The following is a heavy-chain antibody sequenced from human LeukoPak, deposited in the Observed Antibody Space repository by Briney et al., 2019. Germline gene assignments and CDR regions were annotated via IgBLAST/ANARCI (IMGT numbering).Heavy chain of an antibody. Sequence: ASVKVSCKASGYTFTSYYMHWVRQAPGQGLEWMGIINPSGGSTSYAQKFQGRVTMTRDMSTSTVYMELSSLRSEDTAVYYCASSSSGYRDAFDIWGQGTMVTVSS. D-gene: IGHD3-22*01. CDR3: ASSSSGYRDAFDI. V-gene: IGHV1-46*01. J-gene: IGHJ3*02. CDR2: INPSGGST. CDR1: GYTFTSYY.